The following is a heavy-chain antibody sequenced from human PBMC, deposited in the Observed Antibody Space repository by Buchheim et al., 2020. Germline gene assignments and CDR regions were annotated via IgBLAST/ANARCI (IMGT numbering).Heavy chain of an antibody. CDR2: INPNSGGT. CDR1: GYTFTGYY. CDR3: ARDRGGTCSSTSCYGDYGMDV. Sequence: QVQLVQSGAEVKKPGASVKVSCKASGYTFTGYYMHWVRQAPGQGLEWMGWINPNSGGTNYAQKFQGWVTMTRDTSISTAYMELSRLRSDDTAVYYCARDRGGTCSSTSCYGDYGMDVWGQGTT. J-gene: IGHJ6*02. D-gene: IGHD2-2*01. V-gene: IGHV1-2*04.